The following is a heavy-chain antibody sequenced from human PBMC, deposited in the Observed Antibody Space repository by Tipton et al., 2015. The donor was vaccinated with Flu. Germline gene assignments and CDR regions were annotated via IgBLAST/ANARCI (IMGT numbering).Heavy chain of an antibody. J-gene: IGHJ6*02. CDR3: ARVPLSGDMDV. CDR2: IYHSGST. Sequence: LRLSCTVSGGSINRSHYYWGWIRQPPGKGLEWIGSIYHSGSTFYHPSLKSRVTISVDTSKNQFSLKLTSVTAADTAVYYCARVPLSGDMDVWGQGTTVTVSS. V-gene: IGHV4-39*07. D-gene: IGHD3-3*01. CDR1: GGSINRSHYY.